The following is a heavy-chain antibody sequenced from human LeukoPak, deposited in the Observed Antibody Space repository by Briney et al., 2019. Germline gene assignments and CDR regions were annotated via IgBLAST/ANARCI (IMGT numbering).Heavy chain of an antibody. Sequence: GGSLRLSCAASGFIFSSYWMHWVRQAPGKGLVWVSSINSDGSSTSYADSVKGRFTISRDNAKNTLYLQMNSLRAEDTAVYYCARRVVVPAAPYYFDYWGQGTLVTVSS. CDR2: INSDGSST. CDR3: ARRVVVPAAPYYFDY. V-gene: IGHV3-74*01. D-gene: IGHD2-2*01. CDR1: GFIFSSYW. J-gene: IGHJ4*02.